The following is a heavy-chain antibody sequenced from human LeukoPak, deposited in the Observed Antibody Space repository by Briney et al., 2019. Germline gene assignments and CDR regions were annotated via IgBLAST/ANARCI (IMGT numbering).Heavy chain of an antibody. CDR2: IYTSGST. CDR3: ARARGGYTLYYFDY. CDR1: GYSISSGYY. J-gene: IGHJ4*02. V-gene: IGHV4-61*02. Sequence: SETLSLTCTVSGYSISSGYYWSWIRQPAGKGLEWIGRIYTSGSTNYNPSLKSRVTISVDTSKNQFSLKLSSVTAADTAVYYCARARGGYTLYYFDYWGQGTLVTVSS. D-gene: IGHD5-24*01.